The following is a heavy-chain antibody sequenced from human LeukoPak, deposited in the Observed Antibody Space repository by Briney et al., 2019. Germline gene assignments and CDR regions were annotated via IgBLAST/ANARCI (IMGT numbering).Heavy chain of an antibody. V-gene: IGHV4-38-2*02. CDR3: AREGGGPRWLDP. J-gene: IGHJ5*02. Sequence: LRLSCAASGFTFSDYYMSWIRQAPGKGLEWIGSIYYSGSTYYNPSLKSRVTMSVDTSKNQFSLNLSSVTAADTAVYYCAREGGGPRWLDPWGQGTLVTVSS. CDR1: GFTFSDYY. D-gene: IGHD6-25*01. CDR2: IYYSGST.